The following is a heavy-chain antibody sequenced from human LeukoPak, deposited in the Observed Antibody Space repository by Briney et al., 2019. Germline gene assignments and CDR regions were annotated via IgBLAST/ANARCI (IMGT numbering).Heavy chain of an antibody. J-gene: IGHJ5*02. Sequence: GGSLRLSSAASGFTLSIYSMNWVRQAPGKGLEWVSHISSSSSTIYYADSVKGRFTISRDNAKNSLYLQMNSLRVEDTAVYYCARESWFDPWGQGTLVTVSS. CDR3: ARESWFDP. CDR1: GFTLSIYS. V-gene: IGHV3-48*01. CDR2: ISSSSSTI.